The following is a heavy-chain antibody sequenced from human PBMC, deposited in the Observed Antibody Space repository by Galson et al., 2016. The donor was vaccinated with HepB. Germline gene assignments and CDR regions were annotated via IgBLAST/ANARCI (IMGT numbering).Heavy chain of an antibody. V-gene: IGHV4-31*03. CDR3: ATKVVGPTTGHFVY. CDR1: GDSVSSSSYY. D-gene: IGHD1-26*01. J-gene: IGHJ4*02. Sequence: TLSLTCTVSGDSVSSSSYYWSWIRQHPGKGLEWIGYIHDSGSTYYNPSLKSRLTLSVDMSKNHFSMDLSSVTAADTAVYYCATKVVGPTTGHFVYWGQGTLVTVSS. CDR2: IHDSGST.